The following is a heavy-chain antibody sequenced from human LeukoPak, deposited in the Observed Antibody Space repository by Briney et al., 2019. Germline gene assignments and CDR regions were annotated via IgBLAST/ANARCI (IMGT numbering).Heavy chain of an antibody. Sequence: GGSLRLPCAASGFRVSTNYMSWVRQAPGKGLEWVSFIYSDGTTYYADSVKGRFTISRDNSKNTLSLEMHSLRAEDTAVYYCVRYRVTWYHFDYWGQGTLVTVSS. D-gene: IGHD6-13*01. CDR2: IYSDGTT. J-gene: IGHJ4*02. V-gene: IGHV3-53*01. CDR1: GFRVSTNY. CDR3: VRYRVTWYHFDY.